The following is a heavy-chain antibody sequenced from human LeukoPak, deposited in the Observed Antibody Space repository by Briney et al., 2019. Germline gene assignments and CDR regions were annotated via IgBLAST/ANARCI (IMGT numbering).Heavy chain of an antibody. D-gene: IGHD4-17*01. J-gene: IGHJ4*02. V-gene: IGHV1-2*02. CDR3: ARFSDYGDCFDY. Sequence: ASVKVSCKASGYTFTGYYMHWVRQAPGQGLEWMGWINPNSAGTNYAQKFQGRVTMTRDTSISTAYMELSRLRSDDTAVYYCARFSDYGDCFDYWGQGTLVTVSS. CDR2: INPNSAGT. CDR1: GYTFTGYY.